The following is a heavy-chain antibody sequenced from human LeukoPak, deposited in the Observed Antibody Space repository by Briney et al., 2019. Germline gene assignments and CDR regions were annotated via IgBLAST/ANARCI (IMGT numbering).Heavy chain of an antibody. D-gene: IGHD1-26*01. CDR2: ISWNSGSI. J-gene: IGHJ4*02. Sequence: AGGSLRLSCAASGFTFDDYAMHWVRQAPGKGLEWVSGISWNSGSIGYADSVKGRFTISRDNAKNSLYLRMNSLRPEDTALYSCAQDISGATAALDYWGRGTLVTVSS. CDR1: GFTFDDYA. CDR3: AQDISGATAALDY. V-gene: IGHV3-9*01.